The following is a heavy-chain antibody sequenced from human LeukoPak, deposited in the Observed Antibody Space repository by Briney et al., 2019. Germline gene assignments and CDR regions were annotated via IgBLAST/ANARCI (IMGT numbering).Heavy chain of an antibody. CDR3: AKGASGIAVAGTLFDY. D-gene: IGHD6-19*01. J-gene: IGHJ4*02. Sequence: HPGGSLRLSCAASGYTFSSYGMHWVRQAPGKGLEWVAVISYDGSNKYYADSVKGRFTISRDNSKNTLYLQMNSLRAEDTAVYYCAKGASGIAVAGTLFDYWGQGTLVTVSS. CDR2: ISYDGSNK. CDR1: GYTFSSYG. V-gene: IGHV3-30*18.